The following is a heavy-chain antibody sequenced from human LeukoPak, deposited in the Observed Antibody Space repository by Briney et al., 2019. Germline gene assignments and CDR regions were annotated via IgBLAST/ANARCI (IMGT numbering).Heavy chain of an antibody. Sequence: GGSLRLTCAASGFTFSSYAMHWVRQAPGKGLEWVAVISYDGSNKYYAGSVKGRFTISRDNSKNTLYLQMNSLRAEDTAVYYCAREVGGDYVYFQHWGQGTLVTVSS. V-gene: IGHV3-30-3*01. D-gene: IGHD2-21*02. J-gene: IGHJ1*01. CDR2: ISYDGSNK. CDR3: AREVGGDYVYFQH. CDR1: GFTFSSYA.